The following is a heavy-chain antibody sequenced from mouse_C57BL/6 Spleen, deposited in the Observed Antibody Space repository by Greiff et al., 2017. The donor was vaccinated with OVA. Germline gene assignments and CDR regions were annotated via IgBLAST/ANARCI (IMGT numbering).Heavy chain of an antibody. CDR3: ARGWGTRYWYFDV. D-gene: IGHD3-3*01. CDR2: INPSNGGT. V-gene: IGHV1-53*01. Sequence: QVQLQQPGTELVKPGASVKLSCKASGYTFTSYWMHWVKQRPGQGLEWIGNINPSNGGTNYNEKFKSKATLTVDKSSSTAYMQLSSLTSEDSAVYDCARGWGTRYWYFDVWGTGTMVTVSS. CDR1: GYTFTSYW. J-gene: IGHJ1*03.